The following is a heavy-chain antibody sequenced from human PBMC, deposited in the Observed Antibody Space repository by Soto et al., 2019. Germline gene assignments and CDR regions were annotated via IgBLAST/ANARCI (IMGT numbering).Heavy chain of an antibody. J-gene: IGHJ6*02. Sequence: GGSLRLSCAASGFSVNNYQMNWVRQAPGKGLGWVSVIYSGGVTYYAGSVTGRFTITRDNFKNTVYLQMNSLRAEDTAMYYCARDPSTTGYYGLDVWGQGTTVTVSS. D-gene: IGHD6-13*01. CDR2: IYSGGVT. CDR3: ARDPSTTGYYGLDV. V-gene: IGHV3-53*01. CDR1: GFSVNNYQ.